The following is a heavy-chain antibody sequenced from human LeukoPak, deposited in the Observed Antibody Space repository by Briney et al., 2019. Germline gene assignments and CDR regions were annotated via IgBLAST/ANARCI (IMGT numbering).Heavy chain of an antibody. J-gene: IGHJ4*02. CDR3: ARNTVEYYDSSGYIDY. V-gene: IGHV4-34*01. CDR2: INHSGST. Sequence: SETLSLTCAVYGGSFSGYYLSWIRQPPGKGLEWIGEINHSGSTNYNPSLKSRVTISVDTSKNQFSLKLSSVTAADTAAYYCARNTVEYYDSSGYIDYWGQGTLVTVSS. CDR1: GGSFSGYY. D-gene: IGHD3-22*01.